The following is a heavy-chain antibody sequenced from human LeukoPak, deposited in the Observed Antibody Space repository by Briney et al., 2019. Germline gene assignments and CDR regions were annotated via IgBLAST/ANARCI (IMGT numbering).Heavy chain of an antibody. D-gene: IGHD2-2*01. CDR2: ISSSSSTI. V-gene: IGHV3-48*01. CDR1: GFTFSSYS. J-gene: IGHJ5*02. CDR3: AIPIVAAAPGWFDP. Sequence: GGSLRLSCAASGFTFSSYSMNWVRQAPGKGLEWVSYISSSSSTIYYADSVKGRFTVSRDNVMNSLYLQMSSLRPEDTAVYYCAIPIVAAAPGWFDPWGQGTLVTVSS.